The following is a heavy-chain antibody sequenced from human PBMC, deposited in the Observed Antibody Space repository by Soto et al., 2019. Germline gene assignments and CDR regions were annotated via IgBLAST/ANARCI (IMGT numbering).Heavy chain of an antibody. V-gene: IGHV1-69*05. D-gene: IGHD4-4*01. CDR3: ARQAYSNYIPYDY. J-gene: IGHJ4*02. CDR1: GGTFSSYA. CDR2: IIPIFGTA. Sequence: SVKVSCKASGGTFSSYAISWLRQAPGQGLEWMGGIIPIFGTANYAQKFQGRVTMTRDTSISTAYMELSRLRSDDTAVYYCARQAYSNYIPYDYWGQGTLVTVSS.